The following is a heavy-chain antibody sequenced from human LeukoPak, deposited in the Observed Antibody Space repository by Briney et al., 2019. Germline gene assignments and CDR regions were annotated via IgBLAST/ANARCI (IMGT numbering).Heavy chain of an antibody. CDR1: GFTFSSYS. V-gene: IGHV3-48*02. D-gene: IGHD4-23*01. Sequence: GGSLRHSCAASGFTFSSYSMNWVRQAPGKGLEWVSYISSSTNTIYYAHSVTGRFTISRDNAKNSLFLQMNSLRDEDTAVYYCARGGYGANDDAFDIWGQGTMVTVSS. J-gene: IGHJ3*02. CDR2: ISSSTNTI. CDR3: ARGGYGANDDAFDI.